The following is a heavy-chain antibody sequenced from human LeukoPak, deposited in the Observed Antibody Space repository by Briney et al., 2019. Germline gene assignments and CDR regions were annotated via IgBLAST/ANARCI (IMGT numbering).Heavy chain of an antibody. V-gene: IGHV3-7*01. J-gene: IGHJ4*02. CDR2: IKEDGSAK. CDR1: GGSISSYY. CDR3: ARGGAAAARKRGVDY. D-gene: IGHD6-13*01. Sequence: PSETLSLTCTVSGGSISSYYWSWVRQAPGKGLEWVASIKEDGSAKFYVDSVKGRFTISRDNAKNSLYLQMNSLRAEDTAVYYCARGGAAAARKRGVDYWGQGTLVTVSS.